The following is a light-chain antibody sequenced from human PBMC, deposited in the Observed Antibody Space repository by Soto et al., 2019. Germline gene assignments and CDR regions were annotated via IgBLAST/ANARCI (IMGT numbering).Light chain of an antibody. Sequence: QTVVTQEPSLTVSPGGTVTLTCAPSSGAVTSGNYPNWFQQKPGQAPRALIYSTNHKYSWTPARFSGSLLGGKAALTLSVVQPEDEADYYCLLYYGGQLGVFGGGTKLTVL. V-gene: IGLV7-43*01. CDR3: LLYYGGQLGV. CDR2: STN. J-gene: IGLJ2*01. CDR1: SGAVTSGNY.